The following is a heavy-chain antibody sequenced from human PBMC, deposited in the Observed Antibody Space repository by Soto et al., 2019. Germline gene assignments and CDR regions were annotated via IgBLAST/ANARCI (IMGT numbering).Heavy chain of an antibody. CDR1: GFSFSRFE. Sequence: SQRLSCAASGFSFSRFEMNWVRQAAGKGLEWVSYISSSSDVIYYADSVKGRFTISRDNAKNSLYLQMSSLRAEDTAVYFCAKDLGSYLSPAFDYWGLGTLVTVSS. CDR2: ISSSSDVI. D-gene: IGHD1-26*01. CDR3: AKDLGSYLSPAFDY. J-gene: IGHJ4*02. V-gene: IGHV3-48*03.